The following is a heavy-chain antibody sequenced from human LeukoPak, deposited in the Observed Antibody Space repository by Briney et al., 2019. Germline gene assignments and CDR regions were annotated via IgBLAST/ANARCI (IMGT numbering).Heavy chain of an antibody. CDR1: GGSFSGYY. D-gene: IGHD2-15*01. CDR3: ASPGGRHDN. CDR2: INHSGST. V-gene: IGHV4-34*01. Sequence: SETLSLTCAVYGGSFSGYYWSWIRQPPGKGLEWIGEINHSGSTNYNPSLKSRVTISVDTSKNQFSLKLSSVTAADTAVYYCASPGGRHDNWGQGTLVTVSS. J-gene: IGHJ4*02.